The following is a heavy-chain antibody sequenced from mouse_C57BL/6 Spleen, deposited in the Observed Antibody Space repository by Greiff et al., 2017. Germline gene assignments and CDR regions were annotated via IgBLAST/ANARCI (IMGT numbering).Heavy chain of an antibody. CDR1: GYTFTTYP. J-gene: IGHJ4*01. Sequence: VQLQESGAELVKPGASVKMSCKASGYTFTTYPIEWMKQNHGKSLEWIGNFHPYNDDTKYNEKFKGKATLTVEKSSSTVYLELSRLTSDDSAVYYCARGYYGDYYAMDYWGQGTSVTVSS. D-gene: IGHD2-13*01. CDR3: ARGYYGDYYAMDY. CDR2: FHPYNDDT. V-gene: IGHV1-47*01.